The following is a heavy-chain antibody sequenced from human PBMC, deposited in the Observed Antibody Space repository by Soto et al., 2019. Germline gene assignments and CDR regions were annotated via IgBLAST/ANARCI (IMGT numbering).Heavy chain of an antibody. CDR1: GYTFTGYY. CDR3: ARDRDRQGWFDP. Sequence: GASVKVSCEDSGYTFTGYYMHWVRQAPGQGLEWMGWINPNSGGTNYAQKFQGWVTMTRDTSISTAYMELSRLRSDDTAVYYCARDRDRQGWFDPWGQGTLVTVSS. J-gene: IGHJ5*02. D-gene: IGHD3-10*01. V-gene: IGHV1-2*04. CDR2: INPNSGGT.